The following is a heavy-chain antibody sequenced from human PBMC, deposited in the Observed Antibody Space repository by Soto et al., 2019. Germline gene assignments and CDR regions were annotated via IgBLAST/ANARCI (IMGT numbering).Heavy chain of an antibody. CDR1: GYTFTSYG. CDR2: ISAHNGNT. J-gene: IGHJ4*02. CDR3: AGGRYGDY. Sequence: QVHLVQSGAEVKKPGASVKVSCKASGYTFTSYGIPWVRQAPGQGLEWMGWISAHNGNTDYAQKLQGRVIVTRDTYTSTAYMELRSLISDDTAVYYCAGGRYGDYWGQGALVTVSS. D-gene: IGHD1-1*01. V-gene: IGHV1-18*01.